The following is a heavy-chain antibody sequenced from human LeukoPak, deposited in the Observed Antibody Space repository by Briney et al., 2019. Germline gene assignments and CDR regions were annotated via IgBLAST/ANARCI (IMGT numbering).Heavy chain of an antibody. V-gene: IGHV1-3*01. J-gene: IGHJ4*02. CDR1: GYTFTSYA. CDR3: ARGPLPDYDFWSGPERPVFDY. D-gene: IGHD3-3*01. CDR2: INAGNGNT. Sequence: ASVKVSCKASGYTFTSYAMHWVRQAPGQRLEWMGWINAGNGNTKYSQKFQGRVTITRDTSASTAYMELSSLRSEDTAVYYCARGPLPDYDFWSGPERPVFDYWGQGTLVTVSS.